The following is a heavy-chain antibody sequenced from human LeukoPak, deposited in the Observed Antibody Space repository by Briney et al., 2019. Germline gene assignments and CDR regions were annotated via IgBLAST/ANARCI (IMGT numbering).Heavy chain of an antibody. CDR3: AELGITMIGGV. CDR2: ISGSGGST. D-gene: IGHD3-10*02. J-gene: IGHJ6*04. Sequence: GGSLRLSCAASGFTFSIYGMSWVRQAPGKGLEWVSAISGSGGSTYYADSVKGRYTISRDNAKNSLYLQMNSLRAEDTAVYYCAELGITMIGGVWGKGTTVTISS. CDR1: GFTFSIYG. V-gene: IGHV3-23*01.